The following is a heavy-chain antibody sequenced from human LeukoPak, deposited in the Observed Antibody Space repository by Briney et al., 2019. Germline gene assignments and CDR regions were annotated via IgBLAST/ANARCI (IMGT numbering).Heavy chain of an antibody. V-gene: IGHV1-2*02. CDR1: GYTFTGYY. CDR3: ATYSSSWYYFDY. J-gene: IGHJ4*02. D-gene: IGHD6-13*01. Sequence: ASVEVSCKASGYTFTGYYIHWVRQAPGQGLEWMGWINPNSGGTDYAQKFQGRVTMTRDTSISTAYMELSRLRSDDTAMYYCATYSSSWYYFDYWGQGTLVTVSS. CDR2: INPNSGGT.